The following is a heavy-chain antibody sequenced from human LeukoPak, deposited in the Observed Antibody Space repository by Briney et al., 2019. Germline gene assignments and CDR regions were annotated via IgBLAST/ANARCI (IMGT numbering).Heavy chain of an antibody. D-gene: IGHD3-10*01. J-gene: IGHJ4*02. Sequence: ASVKVSCKASGYTFTGYYMHWVRQAPVQRLEWMGRINPNSGGTNYAQKFQGRVTMTRDTSISTAYMELSRLRSDDTAVYYCARDFYYGSGSNWGQGTLVTVSS. V-gene: IGHV1-2*06. CDR1: GYTFTGYY. CDR3: ARDFYYGSGSN. CDR2: INPNSGGT.